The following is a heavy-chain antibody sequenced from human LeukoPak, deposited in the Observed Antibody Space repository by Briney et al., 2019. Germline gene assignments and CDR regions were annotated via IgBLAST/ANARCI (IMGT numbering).Heavy chain of an antibody. V-gene: IGHV3-7*01. J-gene: IGHJ4*02. Sequence: PGGSLRLSCSASGFNFINHYMSWVRQAPGKGLECVAKIKPDGSEKYYVDSVKGRLTISRDNSKNSLFLHLNSLRAEDTAVYYCVREIWWRFVYWGQGSLVTVSS. D-gene: IGHD5-12*01. CDR2: IKPDGSEK. CDR1: GFNFINHY. CDR3: VREIWWRFVY.